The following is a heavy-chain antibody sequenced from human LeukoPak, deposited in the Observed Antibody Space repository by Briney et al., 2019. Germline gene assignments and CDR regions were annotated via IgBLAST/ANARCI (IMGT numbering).Heavy chain of an antibody. D-gene: IGHD6-19*01. CDR3: ASRYSSGWYELDY. V-gene: IGHV1-2*02. J-gene: IGHJ4*02. Sequence: ASVSLSCKASGYTFTGYYMHWVRQAPGQGLEWMGWINPNSGGTNYAQKFQGRVTITRDTSVSTAYMELRRLRSDDTAVYYCASRYSSGWYELDYWGQGTLVTVSS. CDR2: INPNSGGT. CDR1: GYTFTGYY.